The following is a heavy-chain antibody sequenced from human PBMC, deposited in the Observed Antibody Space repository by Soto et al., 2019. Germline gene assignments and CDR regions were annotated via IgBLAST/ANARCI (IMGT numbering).Heavy chain of an antibody. J-gene: IGHJ4*02. D-gene: IGHD6-19*01. CDR3: ARIHWAQSSLDY. CDR2: VTHSGTA. V-gene: IGHV4-30-2*01. Sequence: TLSLTCAVSGGSIDSGAFSLSWIRQPPGKGLEWIGYVTHSGTAYSIPSLNGRLTLSVDSSQTQFSLKLTSVTAADSAFYYCARIHWAQSSLDYCGRGLLVTVYS. CDR1: GGSIDSGAFS.